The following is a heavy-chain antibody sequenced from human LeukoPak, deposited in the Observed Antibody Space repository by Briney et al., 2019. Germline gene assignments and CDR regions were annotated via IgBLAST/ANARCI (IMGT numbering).Heavy chain of an antibody. CDR1: GYTFTSYG. V-gene: IGHV1-18*01. CDR3: ARPSYYGSGSYYNYRY. D-gene: IGHD3-10*01. J-gene: IGHJ4*02. CDR2: ISAYNGNT. Sequence: ASVKVSCKASGYTFTSYGISWVRQAPGQGLEWMGWISAYNGNTNYAQKLQGRVTMTRDTSTSTAYMELRSLRSDNTAVYYCARPSYYGSGSYYNYRYWGQGTLVTVSS.